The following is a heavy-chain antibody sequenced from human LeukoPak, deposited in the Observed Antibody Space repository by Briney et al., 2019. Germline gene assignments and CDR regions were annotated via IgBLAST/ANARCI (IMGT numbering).Heavy chain of an antibody. CDR1: GFTFSSYW. Sequence: GGSLRLSCAASGFTFSSYWMHWVRQAPGKGLVWVSRISSDGSSTSYAASVKGRFTISRDNAKNTLYLQMNSLRAEDTAVYFCARDLGYYDSSGPVDYWGQGTLVTVSS. CDR2: ISSDGSST. V-gene: IGHV3-74*01. J-gene: IGHJ4*02. CDR3: ARDLGYYDSSGPVDY. D-gene: IGHD3-22*01.